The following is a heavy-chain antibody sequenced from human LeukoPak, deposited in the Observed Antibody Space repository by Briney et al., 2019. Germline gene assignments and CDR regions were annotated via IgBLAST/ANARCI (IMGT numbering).Heavy chain of an antibody. V-gene: IGHV1-46*01. CDR2: INPSGGST. J-gene: IGHJ6*03. D-gene: IGHD6-13*01. Sequence: GASVKVSCKASGYTFTSYYMHWVRQAPGQGLEWMGIINPSGGSTSYAQKFQGRVTMTRNTSISTAYMELSSLRSEDTAVYYCARSPYSSSWYLITYYYYYMDVWGKGATVTISS. CDR3: ARSPYSSSWYLITYYYYYMDV. CDR1: GYTFTSYY.